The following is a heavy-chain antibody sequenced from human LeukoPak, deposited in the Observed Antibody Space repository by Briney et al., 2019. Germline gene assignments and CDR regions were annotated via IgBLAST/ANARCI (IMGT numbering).Heavy chain of an antibody. V-gene: IGHV4-34*01. CDR2: IKHSGST. Sequence: SETLSLTCAVYGGSFSGYYWIWIRQPPGKGLEWIGEIKHSGSTNYNPSLKSRVTISVDTSKNQFSLKLSSVTAADTALYYCARGGHTTMVPYYFDYWGQGTLVSVSS. D-gene: IGHD5-18*01. CDR3: ARGGHTTMVPYYFDY. J-gene: IGHJ4*02. CDR1: GGSFSGYY.